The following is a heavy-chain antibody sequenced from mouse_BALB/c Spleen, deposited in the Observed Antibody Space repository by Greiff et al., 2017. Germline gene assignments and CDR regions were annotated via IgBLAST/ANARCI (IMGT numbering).Heavy chain of an antibody. J-gene: IGHJ4*01. V-gene: IGHV1-9*01. CDR1: GYTFSSYW. Sequence: VQLQESGAELMKPGASVKISCKATGYTFSSYWIEWVKQRPGHGLEWIGEILPGSGSTNYNEKFKGKATFTADTSSNTAYMQLSSLTSEDSAVYYCARNPPYYGYVHYYAMDYWGQGTSVTVSS. D-gene: IGHD1-2*01. CDR3: ARNPPYYGYVHYYAMDY. CDR2: ILPGSGST.